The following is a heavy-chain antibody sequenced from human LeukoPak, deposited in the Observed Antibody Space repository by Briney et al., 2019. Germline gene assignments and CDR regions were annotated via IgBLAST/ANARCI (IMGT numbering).Heavy chain of an antibody. V-gene: IGHV3-48*04. J-gene: IGHJ4*02. CDR2: ISSSSSTI. D-gene: IGHD1-26*01. Sequence: PGGSLRLSCAASGLTFSSYSMNWVRQAPGKGLEWVSYISSSSSTIYYADSVKGRFTISRDNAKNSLYLQMNSLRAEDTAVYYCARVWYSGSYYGGYYFDYWGQGTLVTVSS. CDR1: GLTFSSYS. CDR3: ARVWYSGSYYGGYYFDY.